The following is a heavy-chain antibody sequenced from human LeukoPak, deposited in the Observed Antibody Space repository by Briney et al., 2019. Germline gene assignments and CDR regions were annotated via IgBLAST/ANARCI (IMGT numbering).Heavy chain of an antibody. J-gene: IGHJ6*02. CDR3: ARERYYYDSSGYSLSYYYYGIDV. V-gene: IGHV4-59*01. CDR1: GGSISSYY. Sequence: SETLSLNCTVSGGSISSYYWRWIRQPPGKGLEWIGYIYYSGSTNYNPSLKSRVTISVDTSKNQFSLKLSSVTAADTAVYYCARERYYYDSSGYSLSYYYYGIDVWGQGTTVTVSS. D-gene: IGHD3-22*01. CDR2: IYYSGST.